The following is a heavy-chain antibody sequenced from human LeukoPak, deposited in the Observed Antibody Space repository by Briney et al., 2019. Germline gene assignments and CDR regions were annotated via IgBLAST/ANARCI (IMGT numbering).Heavy chain of an antibody. Sequence: GGSLRLSCAASGFTFSRYGMHWVRQAPGKGLEWVAAISYDGSNKYYADFVKGRFTISRDNSENTLYLQMNSLRAEDTAAFYCAKESEYSGSLWYFDYWGQGTLVTVSS. J-gene: IGHJ4*02. CDR1: GFTFSRYG. D-gene: IGHD6-6*01. CDR3: AKESEYSGSLWYFDY. CDR2: ISYDGSNK. V-gene: IGHV3-30*18.